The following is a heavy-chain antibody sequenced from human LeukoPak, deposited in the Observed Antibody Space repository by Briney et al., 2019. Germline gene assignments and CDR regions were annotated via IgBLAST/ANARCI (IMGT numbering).Heavy chain of an antibody. CDR3: APRDIVVVPAARYGRDV. CDR1: GFTFSSYA. V-gene: IGHV3-23*01. CDR2: ISGSGGST. J-gene: IGHJ6*04. D-gene: IGHD2-2*01. Sequence: GGSLRLSCAASGFTFSSYAMSWVRQAPGKGLEWVSAISGSGGSTYYADSVKGRFTISRDNSKNTLYLQMNSLRAEDTAVYYCAPRDIVVVPAARYGRDVWGKGTTVTVPS.